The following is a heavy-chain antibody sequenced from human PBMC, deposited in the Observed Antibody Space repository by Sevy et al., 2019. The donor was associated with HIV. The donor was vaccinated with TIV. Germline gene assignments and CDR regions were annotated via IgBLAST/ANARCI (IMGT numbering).Heavy chain of an antibody. V-gene: IGHV1-3*01. J-gene: IGHJ4*02. D-gene: IGHD2-15*01. Sequence: ASVKVSCKASGYTFTSYIIYWVRQAPGQSLEWMGWVNARTGDTKYSQKFQGRVSITRDTSASTAYMELNSLRSEDTAVYYCARDFCSGGSCYSAFVYWGQGTLLTVSS. CDR2: VNARTGDT. CDR1: GYTFTSYI. CDR3: ARDFCSGGSCYSAFVY.